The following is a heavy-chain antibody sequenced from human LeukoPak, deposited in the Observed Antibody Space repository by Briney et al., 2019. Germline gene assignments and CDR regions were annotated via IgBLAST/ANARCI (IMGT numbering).Heavy chain of an antibody. Sequence: DPGGSLRLSCAASGFTFSSYCMNWVRQAPGKGLEWVSYISSSSSTIYYADSVKGRFIISRDNAKNSLYLQMNSLRAEDTAVYYCARDVVSSSSWSIDYWGQGTLVTVSS. V-gene: IGHV3-48*01. CDR1: GFTFSSYC. CDR2: ISSSSSTI. D-gene: IGHD6-13*01. CDR3: ARDVVSSSSWSIDY. J-gene: IGHJ4*02.